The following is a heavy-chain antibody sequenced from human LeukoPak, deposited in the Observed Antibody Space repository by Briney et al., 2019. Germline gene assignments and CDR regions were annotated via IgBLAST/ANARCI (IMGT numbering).Heavy chain of an antibody. CDR3: ARDLPPVPGLLYRYYYGMDV. CDR2: ISYDGSNK. D-gene: IGHD2-2*02. J-gene: IGHJ6*02. CDR1: GFTFSSYA. Sequence: PGGSLRLSCAASGFTFSSYAMHWVRQAPGKGLEWVAVISYDGSNKYYADSVKGRFTISRDNSKNTLYLQMNSLRAEDTAVYYCARDLPPVPGLLYRYYYGMDVWGQGTTVTVSS. V-gene: IGHV3-30-3*01.